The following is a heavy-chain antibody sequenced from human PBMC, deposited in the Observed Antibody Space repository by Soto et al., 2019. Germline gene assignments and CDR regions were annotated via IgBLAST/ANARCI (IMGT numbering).Heavy chain of an antibody. CDR2: IYWDDDK. J-gene: IGHJ4*02. D-gene: IGHD6-13*01. V-gene: IGHV2-5*02. CDR3: AHRRTGYSSSWYSWFDY. CDR1: GFSLSTSGVG. Sequence: QITLKESGPTLAKPTQTRTLTCTFSGFSLSTSGVGVGWIRQPPGKALEWLALIYWDDDKRYSPSLKSRLTIPKDTSKNQVVLTMTNMDPVDTATYYCAHRRTGYSSSWYSWFDYWGQGTLVTVSS.